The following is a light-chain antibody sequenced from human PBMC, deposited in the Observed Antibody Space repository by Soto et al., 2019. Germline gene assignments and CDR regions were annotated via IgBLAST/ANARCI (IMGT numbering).Light chain of an antibody. CDR3: QQLNGYQLA. Sequence: DIQLTQSPSFLSAFVGDTVTITCRASQAMSTYLAWYQQKPWNVPKLLIRSASTLQSGVPPRFSGGGSGTEFTLTISTLRPDDSGIYYCQQLNGYQLAFGGGTNVEIK. CDR1: QAMSTY. J-gene: IGKJ4*01. V-gene: IGKV1-9*01. CDR2: SAS.